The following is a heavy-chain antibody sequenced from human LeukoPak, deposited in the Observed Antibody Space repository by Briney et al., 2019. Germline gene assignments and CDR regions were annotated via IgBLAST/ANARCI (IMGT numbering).Heavy chain of an antibody. CDR3: AKQNHYYDSSGSEGAFDI. Sequence: PGGCLRLSCAASGITFDDNAMHWVRQAPGKGLEWVSAMIGSGGSTYYADSVKGRFTISRDNSKNTLYLQMNSLRAEDTAVYYCAKQNHYYDSSGSEGAFDIWGQGTMVTVSS. V-gene: IGHV3-23*01. CDR1: GITFDDNA. D-gene: IGHD3-22*01. CDR2: MIGSGGST. J-gene: IGHJ3*02.